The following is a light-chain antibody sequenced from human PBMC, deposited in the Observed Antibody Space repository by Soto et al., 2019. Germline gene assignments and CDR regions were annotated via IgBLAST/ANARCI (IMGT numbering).Light chain of an antibody. CDR2: DAS. CDR1: QSVSNN. Sequence: EIVMTQSPATLSVSPGVRATLSCRASQSVSNNLAWYQQKPGQAPRLLMYDASTRATGIPARFSGTGSGMEFTLTISSLQSEDFAVYSCQQYNNWPLYSFGQGTRLEIK. V-gene: IGKV3-15*01. J-gene: IGKJ2*03. CDR3: QQYNNWPLYS.